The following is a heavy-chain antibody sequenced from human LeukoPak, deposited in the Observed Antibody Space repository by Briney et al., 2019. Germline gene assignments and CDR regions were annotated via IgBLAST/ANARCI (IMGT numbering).Heavy chain of an antibody. CDR1: GGSISSGGYY. V-gene: IGHV4-31*03. J-gene: IGHJ3*02. CDR2: IYYSGST. D-gene: IGHD2-21*02. CDR3: ASSVRCGGDCYSPLDAFDI. Sequence: SETLSLTCTVSGGSISSGGYYWSWIRQHPGKGLEWIGYIYYSGSTYYNPSLKSRVTISVDTSKNQFSLKLSSVTAADTAAYYCASSVRCGGDCYSPLDAFDIWGQGTMVTVSS.